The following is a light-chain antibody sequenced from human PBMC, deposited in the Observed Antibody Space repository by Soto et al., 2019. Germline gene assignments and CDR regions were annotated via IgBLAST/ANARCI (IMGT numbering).Light chain of an antibody. V-gene: IGKV3-15*01. Sequence: EIVMTQSPAILSVSPGERATLSCRASQGVYSHLAWYQQRPGQAPRLLIHGASTRATDVPDRVSGSGSGTEFTLTISSLQSEEFAVYYCQQYNDWPRTFGQGTQVKIK. CDR2: GAS. J-gene: IGKJ1*01. CDR3: QQYNDWPRT. CDR1: QGVYSH.